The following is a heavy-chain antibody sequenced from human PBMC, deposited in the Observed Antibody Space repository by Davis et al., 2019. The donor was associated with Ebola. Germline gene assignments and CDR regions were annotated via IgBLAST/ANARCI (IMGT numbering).Heavy chain of an antibody. D-gene: IGHD2-8*02. J-gene: IGHJ6*02. V-gene: IGHV4-4*02. CDR1: GDSISSSNW. CDR3: ARGRVVVYAITYYYYYGMDV. CDR2: IYHSGST. Sequence: MPSETLSLTCAVSGDSISSSNWWRWVRQPPGKGLEWIGEIYHSGSTNYNPSLKSRVTISVDTSKNQFSLKLSSVTAADTAVYYCARGRVVVYAITYYYYYGMDVWGQGTTVTVSS.